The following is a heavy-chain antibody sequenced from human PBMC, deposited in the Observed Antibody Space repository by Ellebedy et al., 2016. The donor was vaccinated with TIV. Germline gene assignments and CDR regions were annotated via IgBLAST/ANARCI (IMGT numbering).Heavy chain of an antibody. Sequence: GGSLRLXXAPSGFIFSSYALTWVRQAPGKGLEWVSTIRGDYGSSYYADSVKGRFTISTDRSTNTLYLQINRLSAEDTGIYYCSKGASLWVTDAFHIWGRGTMVTVSS. J-gene: IGHJ3*02. CDR3: SKGASLWVTDAFHI. CDR2: IRGDYGSS. CDR1: GFIFSSYA. D-gene: IGHD2-21*01. V-gene: IGHV3-23*01.